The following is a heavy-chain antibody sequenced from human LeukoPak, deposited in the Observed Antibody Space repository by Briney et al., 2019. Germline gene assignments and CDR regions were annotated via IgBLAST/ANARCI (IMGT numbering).Heavy chain of an antibody. Sequence: PGGSLRLSCAASGFTFSSYWMHWVRQAPGKGLVWVSRINSDVTNTNYADSVKGRFTISRDNAKNTLYLQMNSLRVEDTAAYYCAMGYYDSSGYSHFDYWGQGTLVTVSS. CDR2: INSDVTNT. J-gene: IGHJ4*02. CDR1: GFTFSSYW. V-gene: IGHV3-74*01. CDR3: AMGYYDSSGYSHFDY. D-gene: IGHD3-22*01.